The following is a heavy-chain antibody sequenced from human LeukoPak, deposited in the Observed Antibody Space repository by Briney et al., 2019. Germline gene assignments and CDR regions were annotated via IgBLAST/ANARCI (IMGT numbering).Heavy chain of an antibody. CDR2: INPNSGDT. V-gene: IGHV1-2*02. J-gene: IGHJ6*03. D-gene: IGHD6-13*01. Sequence: ASVKVSCKASGYTFTGYYMHWVRQDLRQGLQWMGWINPNSGDTEYAQKFQGRVTMTRDTSICTVYMELSSLRSDDTAVYYCARADSVPAGDYHYWYMDVWGKGTTVTVSS. CDR1: GYTFTGYY. CDR3: ARADSVPAGDYHYWYMDV.